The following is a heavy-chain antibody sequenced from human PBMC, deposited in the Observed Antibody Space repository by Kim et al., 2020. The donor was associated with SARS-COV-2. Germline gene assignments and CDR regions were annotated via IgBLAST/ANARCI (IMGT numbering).Heavy chain of an antibody. CDR2: ISYDGSNK. V-gene: IGHV3-30*18. J-gene: IGHJ4*02. CDR1: GFTFSSYG. CDR3: AKDQGYSYGDVFDS. Sequence: GGSLRLSCAASGFTFSSYGMHWVRQAPGKGLEWVAVISYDGSNKYYADSVKGRFTISRDNSKNTLYLQMNSLRAEDTAVYYCAKDQGYSYGDVFDSWGQG. D-gene: IGHD5-18*01.